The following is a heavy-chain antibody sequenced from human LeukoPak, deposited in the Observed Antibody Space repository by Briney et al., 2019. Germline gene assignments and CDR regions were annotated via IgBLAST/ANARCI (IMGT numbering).Heavy chain of an antibody. CDR1: GFHFISSS. V-gene: IGHV1-58*02. Sequence: SVKVSCKTSGFHFISSSIQWVPEARGQGLEWMGGIVVRGGSTNFAQKFQDRISVIRDMSTSTVYLHLSSLRPEDTAVCYCGASRGQITWTGLGAWGQGTLITVSS. CDR2: IVVRGGST. CDR3: GASRGQITWTGLGA. J-gene: IGHJ5*02. D-gene: IGHD3/OR15-3a*01.